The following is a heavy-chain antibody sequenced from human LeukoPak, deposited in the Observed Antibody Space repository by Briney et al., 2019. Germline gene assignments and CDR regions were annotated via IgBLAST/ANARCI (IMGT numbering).Heavy chain of an antibody. CDR2: IYYSGST. J-gene: IGHJ6*02. CDR3: ARHLQYYYDSSGYPYYYYYGMDV. D-gene: IGHD3-22*01. Sequence: PSQTLSLTCTVSGGSISSYYWSWIRQPPGKGLEWIGYIYYSGSTNYNPSLKSRVTISVDTSKNQFSLKLSSVTAADTAVYYCARHLQYYYDSSGYPYYYYYGMDVWGQGTTVTVSS. CDR1: GGSISSYY. V-gene: IGHV4-59*08.